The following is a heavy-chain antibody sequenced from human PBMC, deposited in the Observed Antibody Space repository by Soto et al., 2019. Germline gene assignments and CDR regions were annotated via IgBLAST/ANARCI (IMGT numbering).Heavy chain of an antibody. V-gene: IGHV4-34*01. CDR1: GESFSGHF. CDR3: ARGGITPSMFFFDY. J-gene: IGHJ4*02. D-gene: IGHD3-10*02. Sequence: QVQLHQWGTGLLKPSETLSITCSVSGESFSGHFWTWIRQPPGKGLEWIGEIDYSGATHYNASVKSRVSMSVDTTKKQVSLKVTSVTAADTAVYYCARGGITPSMFFFDYWGQGTLVIVSS. CDR2: IDYSGAT.